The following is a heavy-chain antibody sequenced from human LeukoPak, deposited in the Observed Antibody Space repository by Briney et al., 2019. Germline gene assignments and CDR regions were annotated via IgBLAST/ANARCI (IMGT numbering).Heavy chain of an antibody. J-gene: IGHJ5*02. V-gene: IGHV3-9*01. CDR1: GFIVNDHA. CDR3: ARVATGSYDWFDP. Sequence: GRSLRLSCVASGFIVNDHAMHWVRQTPGKGLEWVAGVFWNGVDKGYADSVKGRFTIFRDNAKNSMYLQMNSLRIEDTAVYFCARVATGSYDWFDPWGQGTLVTVSS. D-gene: IGHD3-10*01. CDR2: VFWNGVDK.